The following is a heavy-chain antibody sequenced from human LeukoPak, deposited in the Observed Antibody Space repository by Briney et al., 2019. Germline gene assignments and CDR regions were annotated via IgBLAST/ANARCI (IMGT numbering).Heavy chain of an antibody. CDR1: GFTFSSYS. V-gene: IGHV3-21*01. CDR2: ISSSSSYI. Sequence: GGSLRLSCAASGFTFSSYSMNWVRQAPGKGLEWVSSISSSSSYIYYADSVKGRFTISRDNAKNSLYLQMNSLRAEDTAVYYCAREVVPAAQGFDPWGQGTLVTVSS. D-gene: IGHD2-2*01. CDR3: AREVVPAAQGFDP. J-gene: IGHJ5*02.